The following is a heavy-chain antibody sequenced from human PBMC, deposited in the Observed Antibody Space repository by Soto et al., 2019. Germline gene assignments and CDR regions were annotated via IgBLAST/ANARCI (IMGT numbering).Heavy chain of an antibody. J-gene: IGHJ6*02. CDR2: IIPIFGTA. V-gene: IGHV1-69*13. D-gene: IGHD5-18*01. CDR1: GGTLREYG. CDR3: ARGQYSYGSLAYYGMDV. Sequence: GASVKVSLQASGGTLREYGISLVGPAPGAGLEWMGGIIPIFGTANYAQKFQGRVTITADESTSTAYMELSSLRSEDTAVYYCARGQYSYGSLAYYGMDVWGQGTTVTVSS.